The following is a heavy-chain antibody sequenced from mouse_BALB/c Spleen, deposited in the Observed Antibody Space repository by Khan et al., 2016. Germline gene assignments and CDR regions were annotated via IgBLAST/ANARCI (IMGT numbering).Heavy chain of an antibody. CDR2: IDPANGNT. Sequence: VQLQQSGAELVKPGASVKLSCTAAGFNIKDTYMHWVKQRPEQGLEWIGRIDPANGNTKYDPKFQGKATITADTSSNTAYLQLSSLTSEDTAVYYDARSHYDYDVGFAYWGQGTLVTVSA. V-gene: IGHV14-3*02. CDR3: ARSHYDYDVGFAY. J-gene: IGHJ3*01. CDR1: GFNIKDTY. D-gene: IGHD2-4*01.